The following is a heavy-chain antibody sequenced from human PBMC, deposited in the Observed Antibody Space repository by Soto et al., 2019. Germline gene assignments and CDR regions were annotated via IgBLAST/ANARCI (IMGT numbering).Heavy chain of an antibody. CDR3: ARRLYYDSSGFEGGGMDV. D-gene: IGHD3-22*01. V-gene: IGHV4-39*01. CDR1: GGSISSSSYY. Sequence: QLQLQESGPGLVKPSETLSLTCTVSGGSISSSSYYWGWIRQPPGKGLEWIGSIYYSGSTYYNPSHKSRVTISVDTSKNQFSVKLSSVTAADTAVYYCARRLYYDSSGFEGGGMDVWGQGTTVTVSS. J-gene: IGHJ6*02. CDR2: IYYSGST.